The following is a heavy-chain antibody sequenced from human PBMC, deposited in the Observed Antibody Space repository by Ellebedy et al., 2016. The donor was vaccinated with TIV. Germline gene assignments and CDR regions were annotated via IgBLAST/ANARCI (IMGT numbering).Heavy chain of an antibody. Sequence: SETLSLTXTVSSGSVGSAAYFWTWIRQPAGKGLEWIGYIYDSGRTNYNPSLKSRVSISVDTPKNHISLRLSSVTAADTAVYYCVRADAYNYWRLAYWGQGALVTVSS. CDR3: VRADAYNYWRLAY. CDR2: IYDSGRT. D-gene: IGHD5-24*01. CDR1: SGSVGSAAYF. J-gene: IGHJ4*02. V-gene: IGHV4-61*08.